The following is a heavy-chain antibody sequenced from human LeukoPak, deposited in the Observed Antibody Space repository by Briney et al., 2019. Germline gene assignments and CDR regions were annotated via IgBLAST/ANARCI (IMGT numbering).Heavy chain of an antibody. CDR3: ARSTFFSPAVTTTGLVDY. Sequence: GESLKISCKGSGYRFTSYWIGWVRQMPGKGLEWMGIIYPGDSDTRYSPSFQGQVTISADKSISTAYLQWSSLKASDTAMYYCARSTFFSPAVTTTGLVDYWGQGTLVTVSS. J-gene: IGHJ4*02. V-gene: IGHV5-51*01. CDR2: IYPGDSDT. D-gene: IGHD4-17*01. CDR1: GYRFTSYW.